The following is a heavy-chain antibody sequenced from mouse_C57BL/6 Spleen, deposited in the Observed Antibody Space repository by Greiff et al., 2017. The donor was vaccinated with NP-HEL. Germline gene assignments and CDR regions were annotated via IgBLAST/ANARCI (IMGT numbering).Heavy chain of an antibody. CDR2: INPNNGGT. Sequence: EVQLQQSGPELVKPGASVKISCKASGYTFTDYYMNWVKQSHGKSLEWIGDINPNNGGTSYNQKFKGKATLTVDKSSSTAYMELRSLTSEDSAVYYCARSYYYGSSSPYYAMDYWGQGTSVTVSS. D-gene: IGHD1-1*01. J-gene: IGHJ4*01. CDR1: GYTFTDYY. V-gene: IGHV1-26*01. CDR3: ARSYYYGSSSPYYAMDY.